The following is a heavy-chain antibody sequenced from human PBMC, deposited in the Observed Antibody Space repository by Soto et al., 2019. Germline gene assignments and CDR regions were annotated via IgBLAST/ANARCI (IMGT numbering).Heavy chain of an antibody. Sequence: PGGSLRLSCAASGFTFSSYAMRWVRQAPGKGLEWVAVISCDGSNTFYADSVKSRFTISRDNAKNSLYLQMNSLRAEDTALYYCAKDVDWNGIVGMDVWGQGTTVTVSS. D-gene: IGHD1-1*01. V-gene: IGHV3-30*18. CDR1: GFTFSSYA. J-gene: IGHJ6*02. CDR3: AKDVDWNGIVGMDV. CDR2: ISCDGSNT.